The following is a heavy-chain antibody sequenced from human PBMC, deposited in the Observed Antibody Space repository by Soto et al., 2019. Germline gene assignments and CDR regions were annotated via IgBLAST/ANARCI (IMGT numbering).Heavy chain of an antibody. J-gene: IGHJ5*02. Sequence: QLQLQESGSGLVKPSQTLSLTCAVSGGSISSGGYSWSWIRQPPGKGLEWIGYIYHSGSTYYNPSLKSRVTIPVDSSKNQFSLKLSSVTAADTAVYYCARAYGDYVLWFDPWGQGTLVTVSS. CDR2: IYHSGST. CDR3: ARAYGDYVLWFDP. V-gene: IGHV4-30-2*01. D-gene: IGHD4-17*01. CDR1: GGSISSGGYS.